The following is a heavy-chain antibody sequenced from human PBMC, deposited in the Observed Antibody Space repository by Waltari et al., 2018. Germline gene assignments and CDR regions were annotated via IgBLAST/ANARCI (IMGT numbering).Heavy chain of an antibody. CDR1: GFTFRRYE. J-gene: IGHJ4*02. CDR3: AREKYYDDRAGLDY. Sequence: EVQLVESGGGLVQPGGSLRLSCAASGFTFRRYEMNWVRQAPGKGLEGGANIRNIGSTIDYTDAVKCRFSISRDYAKNSLDLQMNSLRAEDTAVYYCAREKYYDDRAGLDYWGQGTLVTVSS. V-gene: IGHV3-48*03. D-gene: IGHD3-22*01. CDR2: IRNIGSTI.